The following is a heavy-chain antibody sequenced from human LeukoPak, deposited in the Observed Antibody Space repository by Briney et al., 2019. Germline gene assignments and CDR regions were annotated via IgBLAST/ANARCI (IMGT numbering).Heavy chain of an antibody. V-gene: IGHV4-30-4*01. D-gene: IGHD2-15*01. J-gene: IGHJ5*02. CDR3: ARETFTVVVATKSDWFDP. CDR2: IYYSGST. Sequence: SETLSLTCTVPGGSISSGDYYWSWIRQPPGKGLEWIGYIYYSGSTYYNPSLKSRVTISVDTSKNQFSLELSSVTAADTAVYYCARETFTVVVATKSDWFDPWGQGTLVTVSS. CDR1: GGSISSGDYY.